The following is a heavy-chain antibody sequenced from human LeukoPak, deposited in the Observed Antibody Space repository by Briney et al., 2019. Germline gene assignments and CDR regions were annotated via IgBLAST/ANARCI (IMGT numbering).Heavy chain of an antibody. V-gene: IGHV3-64*01. J-gene: IGHJ4*02. CDR2: ISSNGGST. D-gene: IGHD1-26*01. Sequence: GGSLRLSCAASGFTFSSYAMHWVRQAPGKGLEYVSAISSNGGSTYYANSVKGRFTISRDNSKNTLYLQMGSLRAEDMAVYYCARGGGSFPTHLEYWGQGTLVTVSS. CDR3: ARGGGSFPTHLEY. CDR1: GFTFSSYA.